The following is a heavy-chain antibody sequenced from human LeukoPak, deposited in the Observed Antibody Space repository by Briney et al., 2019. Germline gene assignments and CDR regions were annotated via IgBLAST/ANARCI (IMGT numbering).Heavy chain of an antibody. D-gene: IGHD6-19*01. CDR1: GFTFSSYS. J-gene: IGHJ4*02. Sequence: GGSLRLSCAASGFTFSSYSMNWVRQAPGKGLEWVSSISSSSSYIYYADSVKGRFTISRDNGKNSLYLQMNSLRAEDTAVYYCVRAVIAVAGRCFDYWGQGTLVTVSS. CDR2: ISSSSSYI. CDR3: VRAVIAVAGRCFDY. V-gene: IGHV3-21*01.